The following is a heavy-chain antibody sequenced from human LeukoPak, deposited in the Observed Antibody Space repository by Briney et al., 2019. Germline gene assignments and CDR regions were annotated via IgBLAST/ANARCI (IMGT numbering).Heavy chain of an antibody. D-gene: IGHD2-15*01. J-gene: IGHJ4*02. CDR1: GYTFTSYG. Sequence: ASVKVSCKASGYTFTSYGISWVRQAPGQGLEWMGWISANSGDTNYAQKFQGSVTMTRDTSISAAYMELSRLTSDDTAVYYCAREENCSGGSCYYYWGQGTLATVSS. V-gene: IGHV1-18*01. CDR2: ISANSGDT. CDR3: AREENCSGGSCYYY.